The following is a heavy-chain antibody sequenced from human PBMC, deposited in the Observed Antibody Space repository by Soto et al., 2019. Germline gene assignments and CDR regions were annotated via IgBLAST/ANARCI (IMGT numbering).Heavy chain of an antibody. J-gene: IGHJ3*02. CDR2: IYYSGST. CDR1: GGSISSGGYY. D-gene: IGHD6-19*01. V-gene: IGHV4-31*03. CDR3: ARALKQWHLTSYAFDI. Sequence: QVQLQESGPGLVKPSQTLSLTCTVSGGSISSGGYYWSWIRQHPGKGLEWIGYIYYSGSTYYNPSLTSRVTISVDTSKNQFSLKLSSVTAADTAVYYCARALKQWHLTSYAFDIWGQGTMVTVSS.